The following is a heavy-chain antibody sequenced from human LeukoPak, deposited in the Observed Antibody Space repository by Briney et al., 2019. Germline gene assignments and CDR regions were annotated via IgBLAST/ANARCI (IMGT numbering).Heavy chain of an antibody. CDR2: INPNSGDT. CDR3: ARDLSSTSNWELDY. CDR1: GYTFTCYF. D-gene: IGHD7-27*01. Sequence: ASVKVSCKASGYTFTCYFMHWVRQAPGQGREWMGRINPNSGDTNYAQKCQGRVTITRDTSISTAYMELSGLRSDDTAVYYCARDLSSTSNWELDYWGQGTLVTVSS. J-gene: IGHJ4*02. V-gene: IGHV1-2*06.